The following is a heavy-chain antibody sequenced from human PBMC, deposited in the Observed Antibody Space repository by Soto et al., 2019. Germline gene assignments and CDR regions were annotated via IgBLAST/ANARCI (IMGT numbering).Heavy chain of an antibody. CDR3: ARVGCRSNSCSYYYYAMDV. CDR1: GYTFSSYY. CDR2: INPSGGST. D-gene: IGHD2-2*01. Sequence: QVQLVQPGAEVKKPGASVKVSCKASGYTFSSYYMHWVRQAPGKGLVWMGMINPSGGSTTYAQQFQGRVTMTRDTSTSIVYIALSSLRSEDTAVYSCARVGCRSNSCSYYYYAMDVWGQGTTVTV. J-gene: IGHJ6*02. V-gene: IGHV1-46*01.